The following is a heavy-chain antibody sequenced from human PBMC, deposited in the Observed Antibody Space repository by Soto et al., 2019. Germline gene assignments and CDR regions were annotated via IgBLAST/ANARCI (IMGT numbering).Heavy chain of an antibody. J-gene: IGHJ4*02. D-gene: IGHD2-2*01. CDR3: ARVPDY. CDR2: MYHSGST. Sequence: QLQLQESGSGLVKPSQTLSLTCAVSGGSISSGGYSWSWIRQPPGKGLEWIGYMYHSGSTYYNPSIKTRVTISIDRSKNQSSLKLSSVYAADTAVYYCARVPDYWGQGILVTVSS. V-gene: IGHV4-30-2*01. CDR1: GGSISSGGYS.